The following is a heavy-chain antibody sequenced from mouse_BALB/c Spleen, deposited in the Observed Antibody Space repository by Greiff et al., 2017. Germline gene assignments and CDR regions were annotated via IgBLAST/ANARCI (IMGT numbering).Heavy chain of an antibody. J-gene: IGHJ3*01. CDR1: GYTFTSYW. CDR3: TRPSAKPLDY. D-gene: IGHD6-1*01. Sequence: EVQLQQSGPVLARPGASVKMSCKASGYTFTSYWMHWVKQRPGQGLEWIGAICPGDSDTNYKQKFKGMAKLTADTSTRATYMELSSLTNEDSAVYYCTRPSAKPLDYWGQGTLVTVSA. V-gene: IGHV1-5*01. CDR2: ICPGDSDT.